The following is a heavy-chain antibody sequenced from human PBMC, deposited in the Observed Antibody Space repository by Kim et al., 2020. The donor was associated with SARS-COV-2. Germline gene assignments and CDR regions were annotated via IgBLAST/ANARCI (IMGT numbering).Heavy chain of an antibody. D-gene: IGHD3-16*01. J-gene: IGHJ4*03. CDR2: INRDATVT. V-gene: IGHV3-74*01. CDR1: GFSFSSNW. Sequence: GGSLRLSCAASGFSFSSNWMHWVRQAPGKGLVWVSRINRDATVTDYADSVKGRFTISRDNAKNTLYLEMNSLRAEDTAVYFCVRELGAAGYFDHWGQGTLVTASA. CDR3: VRELGAAGYFDH.